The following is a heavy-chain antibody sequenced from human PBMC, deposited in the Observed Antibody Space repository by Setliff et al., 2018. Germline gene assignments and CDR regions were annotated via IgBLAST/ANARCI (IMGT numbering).Heavy chain of an antibody. CDR2: IWDDGGNK. CDR1: GFTFSTYR. D-gene: IGHD2-15*01. CDR3: ARTCSGSGCYAGLES. V-gene: IGHV3-33*08. Sequence: GGFLRLSCAASGFTFSTYRMHWVRQAPGKGLEWVAVIWDDGGNKYHADSVKGRFTISRDNSKNTLYLQMNSLRPEDTAVYYCARTCSGSGCYAGLESWGQGTPVTVSS. J-gene: IGHJ4*02.